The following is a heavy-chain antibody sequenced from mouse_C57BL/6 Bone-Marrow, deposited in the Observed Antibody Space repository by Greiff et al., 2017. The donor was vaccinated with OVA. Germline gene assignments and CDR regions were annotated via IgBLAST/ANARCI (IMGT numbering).Heavy chain of an antibody. Sequence: VQLQESGAELVRPGASVTLSCKASGYTFTDYEMHWVKQTPVHGLEWIGAIDPETGGTAYNQKFKGKAILTADKSSSTAYMELRILTSEDSAVYYGTRGYSNYYAMDYWGQGTSVTVSS. V-gene: IGHV1-15*01. CDR1: GYTFTDYE. CDR2: IDPETGGT. D-gene: IGHD2-5*01. J-gene: IGHJ4*01. CDR3: TRGYSNYYAMDY.